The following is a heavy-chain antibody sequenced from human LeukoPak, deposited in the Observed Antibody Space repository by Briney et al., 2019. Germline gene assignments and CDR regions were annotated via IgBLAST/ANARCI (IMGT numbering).Heavy chain of an antibody. J-gene: IGHJ6*03. CDR2: INSDGSST. CDR1: GFTFSNYW. D-gene: IGHD1-26*01. V-gene: IGHV3-74*01. CDR3: ARVSSGSYFGYYYYYMDV. Sequence: GGSLRLSCAHSGFTFSNYWMHWVRQAPGKGLVWVSRINSDGSSTSYADSVKGRFTISRDNAKNTLYLQMNSLRAEDTAVYYCARVSSGSYFGYYYYYMDVWGKGTSVTVSS.